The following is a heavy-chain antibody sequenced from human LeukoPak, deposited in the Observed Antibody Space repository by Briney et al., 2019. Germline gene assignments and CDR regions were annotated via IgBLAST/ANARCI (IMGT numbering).Heavy chain of an antibody. J-gene: IGHJ4*02. V-gene: IGHV1-46*01. CDR2: INAITGST. Sequence: ASVKVSCKTSGNTFISYYIHWVRQAPGQGLEWMGIINAITGSTKYAQQFQGRVAMTTDKSTITVMELSSLRFGDTAVYYCARADSFPGVAIPAYWGQGTLVTVSS. CDR1: GNTFISYY. CDR3: ARADSFPGVAIPAY. D-gene: IGHD3-3*01.